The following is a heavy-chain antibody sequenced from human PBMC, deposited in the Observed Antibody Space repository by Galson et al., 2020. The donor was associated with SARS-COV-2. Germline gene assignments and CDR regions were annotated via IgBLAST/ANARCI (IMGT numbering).Heavy chain of an antibody. CDR3: AVRYSSTYVDD. V-gene: IGHV1-69*13. CDR1: GCIFRNSS. CDR2: IVPRFGTA. D-gene: IGHD6-19*01. Sequence: SVPVSYQASGCIFRNSSTSWVRQPPARGLEWVGGIVPRFGTANYAQKFLGRMTITADESTSTVYMKLSSLTSGDTAVYYCAVRYSSTYVDDGG. J-gene: IGHJ6*01.